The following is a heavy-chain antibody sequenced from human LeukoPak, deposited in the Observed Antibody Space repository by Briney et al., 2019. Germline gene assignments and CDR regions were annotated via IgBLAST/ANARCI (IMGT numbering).Heavy chain of an antibody. V-gene: IGHV4-39*01. CDR3: ARDGTHGLAFDI. Sequence: PSETLSLTCTVSGGSISSSSYYWGWIRQPPGKGLEWIGSIYYSGSTYYNPSLKSRVTISVDTSKNQFSLKLSSVTAADTAVYYCARDGTHGLAFDIWGQGTMVTVSS. CDR1: GGSISSSSYY. CDR2: IYYSGST. J-gene: IGHJ3*02.